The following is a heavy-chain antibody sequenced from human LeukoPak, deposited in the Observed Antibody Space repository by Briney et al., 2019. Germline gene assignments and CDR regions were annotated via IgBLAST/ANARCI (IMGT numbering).Heavy chain of an antibody. D-gene: IGHD3-10*01. CDR2: IYYSGST. Sequence: PSETLSLTCTVSGGSISSSSYYWGWIRQPPGKGLEWIGGIYYSGSTYYNPSLKSRVTISVDTSKNQFSLELSSVTAADTAVYYCARQQSAGAFDYWGQGTLVTVSS. J-gene: IGHJ4*02. CDR3: ARQQSAGAFDY. V-gene: IGHV4-39*01. CDR1: GGSISSSSYY.